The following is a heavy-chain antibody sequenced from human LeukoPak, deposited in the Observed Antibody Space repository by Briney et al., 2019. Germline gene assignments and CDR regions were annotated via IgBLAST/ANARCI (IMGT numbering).Heavy chain of an antibody. Sequence: GGSLRLSCAASGLTFSAYWMNWVRQGPGKGLEWVAHIKTDGSQTDYVDSVKGRFTISRDNAKNSLYLQMNSLRPKDTAVYYCARETQWRLDVWGQGTTVTVSS. CDR2: IKTDGSQT. CDR3: ARETQWRLDV. J-gene: IGHJ6*02. D-gene: IGHD6-19*01. CDR1: GLTFSAYW. V-gene: IGHV3-7*01.